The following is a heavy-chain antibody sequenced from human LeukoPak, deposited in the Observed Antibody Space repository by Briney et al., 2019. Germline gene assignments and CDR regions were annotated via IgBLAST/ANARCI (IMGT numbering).Heavy chain of an antibody. J-gene: IGHJ4*02. CDR1: GFTFDDYG. Sequence: GGSLRLSCAASGFTFDDYGMSWVRQAPGKGLEWVSGINWNGGSAGYADSVKGRFTISRDNAENSLYLQMNSLRAEDTAVYYCARDPSQSGSYCDYWGQGTLVTVSS. CDR3: ARDPSQSGSYCDY. V-gene: IGHV3-20*04. D-gene: IGHD1-26*01. CDR2: INWNGGSA.